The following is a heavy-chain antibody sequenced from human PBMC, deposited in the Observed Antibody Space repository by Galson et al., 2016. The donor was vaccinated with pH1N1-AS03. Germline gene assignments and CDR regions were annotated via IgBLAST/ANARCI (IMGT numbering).Heavy chain of an antibody. CDR2: IYSGGRT. D-gene: IGHD4/OR15-4a*01. J-gene: IGHJ4*02. V-gene: IGHV3-53*01. CDR1: GLTVNTNY. Sequence: SLRLSCAASGLTVNTNYMSWVRQAPGTGLEWVSTIYSGGRTHYEDYGKGRVTVSRDNSKNTLYLQMNSLRAEDTAVYYCVRNDYENVDLQGFYFDSWGQGTLVTVSS. CDR3: VRNDYENVDLQGFYFDS.